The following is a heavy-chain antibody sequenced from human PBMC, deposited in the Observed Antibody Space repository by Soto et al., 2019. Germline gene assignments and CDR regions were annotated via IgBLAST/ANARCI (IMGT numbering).Heavy chain of an antibody. CDR1: GGSISSYY. J-gene: IGHJ4*02. CDR2: IYYSGST. D-gene: IGHD3-22*01. V-gene: IGHV4-59*01. Sequence: TSETLSLTCTVSGGSISSYYWSWIRQPPGKGLEWIGYIYYSGSTNYNPSLKSRVTISVDTSKNQFSLKLSSVTAADTAVYYCARAPYYYDSSGYYPFDYWGQGTLVTVSS. CDR3: ARAPYYYDSSGYYPFDY.